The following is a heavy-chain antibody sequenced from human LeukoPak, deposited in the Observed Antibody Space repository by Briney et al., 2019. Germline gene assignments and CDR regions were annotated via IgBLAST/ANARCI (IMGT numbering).Heavy chain of an antibody. J-gene: IGHJ5*02. CDR1: GGSFSGYY. D-gene: IGHD5-12*01. Sequence: SETLSLTCAVYGGSFSGYYWSWIRQPPGKGLEWIGEINHSGSTNYNPSLKSRVTISVDTSKNQFSLKLSSVTAADTAVYCCARRRWVATIRKNNWFDPWGQGTLVTVSS. CDR3: ARRRWVATIRKNNWFDP. CDR2: INHSGST. V-gene: IGHV4-34*01.